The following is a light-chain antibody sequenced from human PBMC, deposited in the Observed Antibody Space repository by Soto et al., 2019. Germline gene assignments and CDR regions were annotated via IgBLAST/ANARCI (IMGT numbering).Light chain of an antibody. CDR2: EIN. CDR3: SLYTSSSTDV. CDR1: SSDVGAYDY. Sequence: QSALTQPPSASGSPGQSVTISCTGTSSDVGAYDYVSWYQQHPGKAPKLMIYEINKRPSGVPDRFSGSKSGNTASLTVSGLQAEDEADYYCSLYTSSSTDVFGTGTKLTVL. J-gene: IGLJ1*01. V-gene: IGLV2-8*01.